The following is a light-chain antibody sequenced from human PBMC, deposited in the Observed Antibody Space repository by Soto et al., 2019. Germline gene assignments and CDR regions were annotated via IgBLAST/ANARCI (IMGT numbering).Light chain of an antibody. CDR2: AAS. V-gene: IGKV1-27*01. CDR3: QKYNTAPYT. Sequence: FQMTQSPSSLSASVGDTVTLTWLASQGFTNYLSWYQQKPVKAPKLLIYAASTLQSGVPPRFSGSGSGTHFTLTISSLQPEDAATYYCQKYNTAPYTFGQGTRLEIK. CDR1: QGFTNY. J-gene: IGKJ5*01.